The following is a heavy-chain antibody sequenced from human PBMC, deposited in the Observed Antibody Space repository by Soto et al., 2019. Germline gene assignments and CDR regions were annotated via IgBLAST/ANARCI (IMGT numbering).Heavy chain of an antibody. D-gene: IGHD1-1*01. Sequence: SETLSLTCNVSGGSIYTYYWNWIRQSPGKGLEWIGYISDGGSTNYNPSLKSRVTISVDTSKKQVSLKLSSVTAADTAVYYCARGGWNDGFDYWGQGTLVTVS. J-gene: IGHJ4*02. V-gene: IGHV4-59*01. CDR1: GGSIYTYY. CDR2: ISDGGST. CDR3: ARGGWNDGFDY.